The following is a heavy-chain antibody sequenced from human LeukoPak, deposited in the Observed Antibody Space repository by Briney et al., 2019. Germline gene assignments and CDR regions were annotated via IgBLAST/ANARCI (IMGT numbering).Heavy chain of an antibody. J-gene: IGHJ6*03. Sequence: SETLSLTCTVSGGSISSYYWSWIRQPPGKGLEWIGYIYYSGSTNYNPSLKSRVTISVDTSKNQFSLKLSSVTAADTAVYYCARGLFEYSSSKEDSYYYYYMDVWGKGTTVTVSS. CDR3: ARGLFEYSSSKEDSYYYYYMDV. V-gene: IGHV4-59*01. CDR2: IYYSGST. D-gene: IGHD6-6*01. CDR1: GGSISSYY.